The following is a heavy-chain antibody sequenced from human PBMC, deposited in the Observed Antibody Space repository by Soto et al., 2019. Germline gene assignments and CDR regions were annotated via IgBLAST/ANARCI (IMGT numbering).Heavy chain of an antibody. V-gene: IGHV3-43D*04. CDR1: GFTFDDYA. D-gene: IGHD1-1*01. CDR2: ISWDGGST. Sequence: PGRSLRLSCAASGFTFDDYAMHWVRQAPGKGLEWVSLISWDGGSTYYADSVKGRFTISRDNSKNSLYLQMNSLRAEDTALYYCAKDIKGVQNDEDYSYYGMDLWGQGTTVTVSS. CDR3: AKDIKGVQNDEDYSYYGMDL. J-gene: IGHJ6*02.